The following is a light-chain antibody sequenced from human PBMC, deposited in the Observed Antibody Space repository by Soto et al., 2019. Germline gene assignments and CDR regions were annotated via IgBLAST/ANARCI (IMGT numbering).Light chain of an antibody. CDR2: GAS. J-gene: IGKJ4*01. Sequence: EIVLTQSPATLSLSPGERATLSCRASQTLTDDFAWYQHKPGLAPRLLIYGASKRATGIPARFSGSGSGTDFTLTISSLEPEDFAVYYCQERSDWPRGTFGGGTRVEIK. CDR3: QERSDWPRGT. CDR1: QTLTDD. V-gene: IGKV3-11*01.